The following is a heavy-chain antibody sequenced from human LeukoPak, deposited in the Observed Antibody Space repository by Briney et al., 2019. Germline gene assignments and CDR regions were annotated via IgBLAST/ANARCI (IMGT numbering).Heavy chain of an antibody. CDR3: ARVGSSGSYNEDY. D-gene: IGHD1-26*01. CDR1: GFTFSSYS. V-gene: IGHV3-21*01. J-gene: IGHJ4*02. Sequence: GGSLGLSCAASGFTFSSYSMNWVRQAPGKGLEWVSSISSSSSYIYYADSVKGRFTISRDNAKNSLYLQMNTLRAEDTAVYYCARVGSSGSYNEDYWGQGTLVTVST. CDR2: ISSSSSYI.